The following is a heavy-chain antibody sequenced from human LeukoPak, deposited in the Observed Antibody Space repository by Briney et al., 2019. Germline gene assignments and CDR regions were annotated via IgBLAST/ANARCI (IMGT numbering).Heavy chain of an antibody. V-gene: IGHV4-4*07. CDR2: IYTSGST. Sequence: SETLSLTCTVSGGSISSYYWSWIRQPAGKGLEWIGRIYTSGSTNYNPSLKSRVTMSVDTSKNQFSLKLSSVTAADTAVYYCARDFCSSTSCYSRWFDPWGQGTLVTVSS. CDR1: GGSISSYY. J-gene: IGHJ5*02. CDR3: ARDFCSSTSCYSRWFDP. D-gene: IGHD2-2*01.